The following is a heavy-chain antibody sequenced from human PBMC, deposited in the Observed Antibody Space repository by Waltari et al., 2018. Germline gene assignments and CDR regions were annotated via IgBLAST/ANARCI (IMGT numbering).Heavy chain of an antibody. CDR3: GRDNYGPDY. D-gene: IGHD3-10*01. CDR2: IGPGADT. J-gene: IGHJ4*02. Sequence: EVQLVESGGGLVQPGGSLRLSCAASGFTFSTYAMQWVRQAPGKALEWVSVIGPGADTFYVAAVKGRFTIARDNAKNSFYLQMNSLRAEDTAVYYCGRDNYGPDYWGRGVLVTVSS. CDR1: GFTFSTYA. V-gene: IGHV3-13*01.